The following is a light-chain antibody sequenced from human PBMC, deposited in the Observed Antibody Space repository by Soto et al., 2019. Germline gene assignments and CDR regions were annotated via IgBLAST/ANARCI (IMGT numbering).Light chain of an antibody. V-gene: IGLV2-14*01. J-gene: IGLJ1*01. CDR3: CSFTSSNTYV. Sequence: QSVLTQPASVSGSPGQSITLSCTGSSSDVGTSNYVSWYQHHPGKAPKLLIYQVTDRPSGVSDRFSGSKSGTTASLTVSELQAEDEATYYCCSFTSSNTYVFGTGTKLTVL. CDR1: SSDVGTSNY. CDR2: QVT.